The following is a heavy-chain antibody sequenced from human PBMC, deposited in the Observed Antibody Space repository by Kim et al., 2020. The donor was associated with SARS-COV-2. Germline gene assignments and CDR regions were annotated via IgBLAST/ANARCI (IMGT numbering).Heavy chain of an antibody. CDR1: GYTFTSYG. CDR2: ISAYNGNT. CDR3: ARDFGGYYGSGTLFD. J-gene: IGHJ4*02. V-gene: IGHV1-18*01. D-gene: IGHD3-10*01. Sequence: ASVKFSCKASGYTFTSYGISWVRQAPGQGLEWMGWISAYNGNTNYAQKLQGRVTMTTDTSTSTAYMELRSLRSDDTAVYYCARDFGGYYGSGTLFDWGQGTLVTVSS.